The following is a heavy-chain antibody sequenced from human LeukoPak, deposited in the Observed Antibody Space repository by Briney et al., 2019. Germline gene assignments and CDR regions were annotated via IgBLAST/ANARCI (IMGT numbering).Heavy chain of an antibody. CDR3: ARDTPTWGYCSSTSCYTGAFYY. CDR2: IIPIFGTA. D-gene: IGHD2-2*02. CDR1: GYTFTSYG. Sequence: GASVKVSCKASGYTFTSYGISWVRQAPGQGLEWMGGIIPIFGTANYAQKFQGRVTITTDESTSTAYMELSSLRSEDTAVYYCARDTPTWGYCSSTSCYTGAFYYWGQGTLVTVSS. J-gene: IGHJ4*02. V-gene: IGHV1-69*05.